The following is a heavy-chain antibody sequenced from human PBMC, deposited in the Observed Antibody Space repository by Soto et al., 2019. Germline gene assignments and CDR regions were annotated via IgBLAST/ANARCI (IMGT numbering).Heavy chain of an antibody. CDR1: GGSLSSYF. V-gene: IGHV4-59*01. Sequence: SETLSLTCSVSGGSLSSYFWTWIRQTPGRGLEWIGHVYYSGHTKYNPSLTSRVTCSVDTSKNQFFLTLTSVTAADTSTYFCARASQYYGSSPFDFWGQGTVVTVSS. D-gene: IGHD3-10*01. CDR2: VYYSGHT. CDR3: ARASQYYGSSPFDF. J-gene: IGHJ4*02.